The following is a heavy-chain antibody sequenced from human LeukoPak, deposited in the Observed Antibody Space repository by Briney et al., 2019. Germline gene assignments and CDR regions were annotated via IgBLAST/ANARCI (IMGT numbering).Heavy chain of an antibody. CDR3: ARETSQKGAHYMDV. CDR2: IYYSGST. J-gene: IGHJ6*03. V-gene: IGHV4-59*01. CDR1: GGAIISYY. D-gene: IGHD3-16*01. Sequence: SETLSLTCAVSGGAIISYYWSWIRQPPARGLEWIGYIYYSGSTNYNPSLKSRVTISVDTSKNQFSLKLTSVTAADTAVYYCARETSQKGAHYMDVWGKGTTVTISS.